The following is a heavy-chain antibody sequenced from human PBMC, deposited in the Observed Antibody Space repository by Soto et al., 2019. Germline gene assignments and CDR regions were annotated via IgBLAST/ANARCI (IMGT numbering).Heavy chain of an antibody. CDR2: ISYDGSNK. CDR3: AKEARRMYSYVNFGRFDP. V-gene: IGHV3-30*18. CDR1: GFTFSSYG. D-gene: IGHD5-18*01. J-gene: IGHJ5*02. Sequence: QVQLVESGGGVVQPGRSLRLSCAASGFTFSSYGMHWVRQAPGKGLEWVAVISYDGSNKYYADSVKGRFTISRDNSKNTLYLQMNSLRAEDTAVYYCAKEARRMYSYVNFGRFDPWGQGTLVTVSS.